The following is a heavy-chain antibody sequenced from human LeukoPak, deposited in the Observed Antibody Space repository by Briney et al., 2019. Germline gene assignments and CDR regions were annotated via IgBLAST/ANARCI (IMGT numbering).Heavy chain of an antibody. CDR1: GYSISSGYY. CDR3: ARHGIVGATVDY. J-gene: IGHJ4*02. D-gene: IGHD1-26*01. CDR2: IYHSGST. Sequence: PSETLSLTCAVSGYSISSGYYWGWIRPPPGKGLEWIGSIYHSGSTYYNPSLKSRVTISVDTSKNQFSLKLSSVTAADTAVYYCARHGIVGATVDYWGQGTLVTVSS. V-gene: IGHV4-38-2*01.